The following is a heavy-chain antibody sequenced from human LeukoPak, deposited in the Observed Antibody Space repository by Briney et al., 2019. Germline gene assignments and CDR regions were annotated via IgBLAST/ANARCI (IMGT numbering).Heavy chain of an antibody. CDR3: ARGSQSLGYCSGGSCRAKIFDY. Sequence: PSETLSLTCSVSGGSISSSAYHWSWFRQPPGKGLEWIGEINHSGSTNYNPSLKSRVTISVDTSKNQFSLKLSSVTAADTAVYYCARGSQSLGYCSGGSCRAKIFDYWGQGTLVTVSS. J-gene: IGHJ4*02. V-gene: IGHV4-39*07. CDR2: INHSGST. CDR1: GGSISSSAYH. D-gene: IGHD2-15*01.